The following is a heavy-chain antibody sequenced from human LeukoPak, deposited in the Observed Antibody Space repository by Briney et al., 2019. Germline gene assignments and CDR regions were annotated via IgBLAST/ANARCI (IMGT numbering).Heavy chain of an antibody. CDR2: MNPNSGNT. V-gene: IGHV1-8*01. J-gene: IGHJ3*02. CDR1: GYTFTSYD. CDR3: ARDFPPRAPVLLAFDI. Sequence: ASVKVSCKASGYTFTSYDINWVRQATGQGLEWMGWMNPNSGNTGYAQKFQGRVTMTRNTSISTAYMELRSLRSDDTAVYYCARDFPPRAPVLLAFDIWGQGTMVTVSS.